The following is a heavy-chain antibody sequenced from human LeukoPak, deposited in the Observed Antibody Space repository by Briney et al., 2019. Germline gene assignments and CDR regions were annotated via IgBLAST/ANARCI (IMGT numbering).Heavy chain of an antibody. CDR1: GGSISSYY. J-gene: IGHJ4*02. D-gene: IGHD6-13*01. Sequence: SETLSLTCTVSGGSISSYYWSWIRQPPGKGLEWIGYIYYSGSTNYNPSLKSRVTISVDTSKNQFSLKLSSMTAADTAVYYCARVAHEVASGTEDFWGQGTLVTVSS. V-gene: IGHV4-59*01. CDR2: IYYSGST. CDR3: ARVAHEVASGTEDF.